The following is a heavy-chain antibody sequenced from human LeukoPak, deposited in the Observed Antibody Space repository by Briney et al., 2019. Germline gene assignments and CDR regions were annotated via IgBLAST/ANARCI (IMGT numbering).Heavy chain of an antibody. CDR3: ARDVGSATGYFDY. V-gene: IGHV4-59*01. Sequence: SETLSLTCSVSGGSISDYYWSWIRQPPGKGLEWIGYIYYRGSTNYNLSLKSRVTISVDTSKNQSSLKLSSVIAADTAVYYCARDVGSATGYFDYWGQGTLVTVSS. CDR2: IYYRGST. CDR1: GGSISDYY. J-gene: IGHJ4*02. D-gene: IGHD3-10*01.